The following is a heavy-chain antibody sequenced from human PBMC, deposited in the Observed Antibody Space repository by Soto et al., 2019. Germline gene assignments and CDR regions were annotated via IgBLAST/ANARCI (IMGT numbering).Heavy chain of an antibody. D-gene: IGHD6-19*01. CDR1: GFTFSNAW. J-gene: IGHJ4*02. Sequence: EVQLVESGGGLVKPGGSLRLSCAASGFTFSNAWMSWVRQAPGKGLEWVGRIKSKTDGGTTDYAAPMKGRFTISRDDSKNTLYLQMNSLKTEDTAVYYCTTDFSVAGTYYFDYWGQGTLVTVSS. V-gene: IGHV3-15*01. CDR2: IKSKTDGGTT. CDR3: TTDFSVAGTYYFDY.